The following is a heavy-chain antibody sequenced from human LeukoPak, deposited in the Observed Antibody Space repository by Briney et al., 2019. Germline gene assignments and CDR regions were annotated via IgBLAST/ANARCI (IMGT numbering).Heavy chain of an antibody. J-gene: IGHJ4*02. CDR2: IYYSGST. CDR3: ARRDYGSGSYYPSDDY. D-gene: IGHD3-10*01. Sequence: SETLSLTCTVSGGSISSSSYYWGWIRQPPGKGLEWIGSIYYSGSTYYNPSLKSRVTISVDTSKNQFSLKLSSVTAADTAVYYCARRDYGSGSYYPSDDYWGQGTLVTVSS. V-gene: IGHV4-39*01. CDR1: GGSISSSSYY.